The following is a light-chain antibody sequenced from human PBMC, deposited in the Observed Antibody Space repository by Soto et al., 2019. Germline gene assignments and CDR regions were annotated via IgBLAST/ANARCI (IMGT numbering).Light chain of an antibody. CDR1: SSDVGGYNY. CDR2: GVS. V-gene: IGLV2-11*01. CDR3: CSYVDTDTWV. J-gene: IGLJ3*02. Sequence: QSALTQPPSASGSPGQSVAISCTGTSSDVGGYNYVSWYQQHPGKAPKLMISGVSERPSGVPDRFSGSKSGNTASLTISGLQAEDEADYYCCSYVDTDTWVFGGGTKLTVL.